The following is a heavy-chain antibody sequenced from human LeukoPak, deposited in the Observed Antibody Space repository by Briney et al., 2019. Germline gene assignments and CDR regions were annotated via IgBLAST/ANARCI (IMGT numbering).Heavy chain of an antibody. V-gene: IGHV3-53*01. CDR2: IYSGGST. Sequence: GGSLRLSCAASGFTVSSSYMTWVRQAPGKGLEWGSVIYSGGSTYYADSVKGRFTISRDNSKNTLYLQMNSLRADDTAVYYCARILGGIDYWGQGTLVTVSS. CDR1: GFTVSSSY. D-gene: IGHD3-10*01. J-gene: IGHJ4*02. CDR3: ARILGGIDY.